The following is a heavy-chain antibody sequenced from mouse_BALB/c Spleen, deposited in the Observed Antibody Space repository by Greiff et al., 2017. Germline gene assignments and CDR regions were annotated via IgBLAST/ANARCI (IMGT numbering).Heavy chain of an antibody. Sequence: VKLQQSGAELVRPGASVTLSCKASGYTFTDYEMHWVKQTPVHGLEWIGAIDPETGGTAYNQKFKGKATLTADKSSSTAYMELRSLTSEDSAVYYCTRYWDSWFAYWGQGTLVTVSA. CDR1: GYTFTDYE. CDR3: TRYWDSWFAY. CDR2: IDPETGGT. D-gene: IGHD4-1*01. V-gene: IGHV1-15*01. J-gene: IGHJ3*01.